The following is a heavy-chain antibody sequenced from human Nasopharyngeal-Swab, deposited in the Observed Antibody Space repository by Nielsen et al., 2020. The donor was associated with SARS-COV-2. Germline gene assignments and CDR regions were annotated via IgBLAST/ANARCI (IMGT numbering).Heavy chain of an antibody. CDR3: ARGFSALLWFGELFKSYGMDV. D-gene: IGHD3-10*01. J-gene: IGHJ6*02. CDR1: GRSFSGYY. CDR2: INHSGST. Sequence: SETLSLTCAVYGRSFSGYYWSWIRQPPGKGLEWIGEINHSGSTNYNPSLKSRVTISVDTSKNQFSLKLSSVTAADTAVYYCARGFSALLWFGELFKSYGMDVWGQGTTVTVSS. V-gene: IGHV4-34*01.